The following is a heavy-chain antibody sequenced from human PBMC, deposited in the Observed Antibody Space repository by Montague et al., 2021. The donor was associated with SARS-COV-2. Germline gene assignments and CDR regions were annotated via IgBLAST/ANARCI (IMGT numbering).Heavy chain of an antibody. CDR2: SHHRSKWHY. D-gene: IGHD6-13*01. J-gene: IGHJ6*02. V-gene: IGHV6-1*01. CDR3: ARDAHIGSSWPFSGYGMDV. CDR1: GDSVSVDSPT. Sequence: CAISGDSVSVDSPTCRWERHTPSLDFRWLGISHHRSKWHYDYAVSVKSRLIIIPNTSENQFSLQLDSVTPEDTAVYYCARDAHIGSSWPFSGYGMDVWGQGTTVTVSS.